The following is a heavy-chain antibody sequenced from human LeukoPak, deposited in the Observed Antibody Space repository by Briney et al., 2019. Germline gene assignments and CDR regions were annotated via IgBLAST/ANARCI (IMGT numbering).Heavy chain of an antibody. V-gene: IGHV1-46*01. CDR3: ASGRSNSGVNWYLDL. J-gene: IGHJ2*01. CDR1: GYTFTSYY. CDR2: INPSGGST. D-gene: IGHD1-26*01. Sequence: ASVKVSCKASGYTFTSYYMHWVRQAPGQGLEWMGIINPSGGSTSYAQKFQGRVTMTSDTSTSTVYMDLRSLRSEDTAVYYCASGRSNSGVNWYLDLWGRGTLVTVSS.